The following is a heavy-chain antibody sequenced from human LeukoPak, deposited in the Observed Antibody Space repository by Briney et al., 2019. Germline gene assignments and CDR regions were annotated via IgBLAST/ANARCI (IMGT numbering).Heavy chain of an antibody. Sequence: SETLTLTCPVSGASISTNSYYWGWIRQPPGKGLESIGEINHSGSTNYNPSLKRRVTISVDTSKNQFSLKLSSVTAADTAVYYCARGGQQDYYYYYMDVWGKGTTVTVSS. CDR2: INHSGST. CDR3: ARGGQQDYYYYYMDV. CDR1: GASISTNSYY. V-gene: IGHV4-39*07. J-gene: IGHJ6*03. D-gene: IGHD6-13*01.